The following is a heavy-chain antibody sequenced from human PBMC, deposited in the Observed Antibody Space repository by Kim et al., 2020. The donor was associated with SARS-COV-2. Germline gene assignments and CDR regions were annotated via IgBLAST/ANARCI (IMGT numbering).Heavy chain of an antibody. Sequence: SETLSLTCTVSGGSISSGSYYWSWIRQPAGKGLEWIGRIYTSGSTNYNPSLKSRVTISVDTSKNQFSLKLSSVTAADTAVYYCARDGDIAVAGLWYNWFDPWGQGTLVTVSS. CDR2: IYTSGST. J-gene: IGHJ5*02. D-gene: IGHD6-19*01. CDR3: ARDGDIAVAGLWYNWFDP. CDR1: GGSISSGSYY. V-gene: IGHV4-61*02.